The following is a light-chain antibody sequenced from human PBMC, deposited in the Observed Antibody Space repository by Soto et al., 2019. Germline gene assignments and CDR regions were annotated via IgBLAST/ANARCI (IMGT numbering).Light chain of an antibody. J-gene: IGKJ2*01. V-gene: IGKV1-5*01. Sequence: DIQMTQSPSTLSASVGDRVTITCRASQSISSWLAWYQQKPGKAPKLLIYDASSLESGVPSRFSGSGSGTEFTLPISSLQPDDFATYYCQQYNSYSPYTFGQGTMLEIK. CDR3: QQYNSYSPYT. CDR1: QSISSW. CDR2: DAS.